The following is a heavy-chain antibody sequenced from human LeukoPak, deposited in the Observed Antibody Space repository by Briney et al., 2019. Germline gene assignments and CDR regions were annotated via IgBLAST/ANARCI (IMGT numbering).Heavy chain of an antibody. V-gene: IGHV4-59*12. J-gene: IGHJ3*02. D-gene: IGHD3-9*01. CDR2: IYYSGST. CDR1: GGSISSYY. Sequence: PSETLSLTCTVSGGSISSYYWSWIRQPPGKGLEWIGYIYYSGSTNYNPSLKSRVTISVDTSKNQFSLKLSSVTAADTAVYYCARSSEYYDILTGHSYAFDIWGQGTMVTVSS. CDR3: ARSSEYYDILTGHSYAFDI.